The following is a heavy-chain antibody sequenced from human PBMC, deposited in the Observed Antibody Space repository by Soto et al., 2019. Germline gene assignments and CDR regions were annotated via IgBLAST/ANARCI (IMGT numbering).Heavy chain of an antibody. Sequence: VASVKVSCKASGYAFTSYYMHWVRQAPGQGLEWMGIINPSGGSTSYAQKFQGRVTMTRDTSTSTVYMELSSLRSEDTAVYYCARGHYCSSTSCYTESGYSSGGGKRNFDYWGQGTLVTVSS. CDR1: GYAFTSYY. D-gene: IGHD2-2*02. J-gene: IGHJ4*02. V-gene: IGHV1-46*01. CDR3: ARGHYCSSTSCYTESGYSSGGGKRNFDY. CDR2: INPSGGST.